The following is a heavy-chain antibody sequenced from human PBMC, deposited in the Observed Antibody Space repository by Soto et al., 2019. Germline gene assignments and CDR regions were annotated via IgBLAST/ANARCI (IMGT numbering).Heavy chain of an antibody. D-gene: IGHD3-22*01. Sequence: SETLSLTCAVSGGSISSSNWWSWVRQPPGKGLEWIGEIYHSGSTNYNPSLKSRVTISVDKSKNQFSLKLSSVTAADTAVYYCARDGYYADSSGSKDDGFDYRGHGTLVTVSP. CDR1: GGSISSSNW. V-gene: IGHV4-4*02. CDR2: IYHSGST. J-gene: IGHJ4*01. CDR3: ARDGYYADSSGSKDDGFDY.